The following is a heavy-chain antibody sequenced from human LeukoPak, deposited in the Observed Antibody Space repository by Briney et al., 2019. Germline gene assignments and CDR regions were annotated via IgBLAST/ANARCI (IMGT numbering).Heavy chain of an antibody. V-gene: IGHV4-4*07. CDR1: GGSLSSYY. Sequence: SETLSLTCTVSGGSLSSYYWSWIRQPAGKGLEWIGRIYTSGSTNYNPSLKSRVTMSVDTSKNQFSLKLSDVTAADTAVYYCARGVISSGWHNYFDYWGQGTLVTVSS. CDR2: IYTSGST. CDR3: ARGVISSGWHNYFDY. D-gene: IGHD6-19*01. J-gene: IGHJ4*02.